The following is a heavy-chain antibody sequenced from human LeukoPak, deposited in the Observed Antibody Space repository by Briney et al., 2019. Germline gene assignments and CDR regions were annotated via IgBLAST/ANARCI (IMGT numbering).Heavy chain of an antibody. D-gene: IGHD3-10*01. CDR3: AREHFDGSGGEDWSDP. Sequence: PSETLSLTCTVSGGSISSYYWSWIRQPAGKGVEWIGRIYNSGSTNYNPSLKSRVTMSVDTSKNQFSLKLSSVTAADTAVYYCAREHFDGSGGEDWSDPWGQVTLVTVS. CDR1: GGSISSYY. V-gene: IGHV4-4*07. J-gene: IGHJ5*02. CDR2: IYNSGST.